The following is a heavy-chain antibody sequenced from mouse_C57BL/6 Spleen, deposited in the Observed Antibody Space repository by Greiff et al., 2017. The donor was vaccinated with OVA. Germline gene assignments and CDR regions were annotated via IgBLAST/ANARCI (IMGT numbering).Heavy chain of an antibody. J-gene: IGHJ1*03. CDR2: FYPGSGSI. V-gene: IGHV1-62-2*01. D-gene: IGHD1-1*01. CDR1: GYTFTEYT. Sequence: VQLQQSGAELVKPGASVKLSCKASGYTFTEYTIHWVKQRSGQGLEWTGWFYPGSGSIKYNEKFKVKATLTADKSSSTVYMELSRLTSEDSAVYFCARHEDDYCGTWWYFDVWGTGTTVTVSS. CDR3: ARHEDDYCGTWWYFDV.